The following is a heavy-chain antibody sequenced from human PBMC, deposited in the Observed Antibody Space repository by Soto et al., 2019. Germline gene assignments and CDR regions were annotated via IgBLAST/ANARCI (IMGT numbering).Heavy chain of an antibody. CDR1: GYTFTSYD. CDR3: AKDQASGQGSFDS. J-gene: IGHJ4*02. CDR2: MNPNAGNS. D-gene: IGHD2-15*01. Sequence: ASVKVSCKASGYTFTSYDIYWVRQATGQGLEWMGWMNPNAGNSGYAQKFQGRVTMTSDTSISTAHMELSSLRADDTAVYYCAKDQASGQGSFDSWGQGTLVTVSS. V-gene: IGHV1-8*01.